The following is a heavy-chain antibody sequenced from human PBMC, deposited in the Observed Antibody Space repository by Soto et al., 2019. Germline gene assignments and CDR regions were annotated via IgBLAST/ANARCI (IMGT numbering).Heavy chain of an antibody. Sequence: PSETLSLTCAVSGYSISSGYYWGWIRQPPGKGLEWIGSIYHSGSTYYNPSLKSRVTISVDTSKNQFSLKLSSLTARATAVYYFARDGVVVVPAAMEYYGMDVWGQGTTVTVSS. V-gene: IGHV4-38-2*02. CDR2: IYHSGST. CDR1: GYSISSGYY. D-gene: IGHD2-2*01. J-gene: IGHJ6*02. CDR3: ARDGVVVVPAAMEYYGMDV.